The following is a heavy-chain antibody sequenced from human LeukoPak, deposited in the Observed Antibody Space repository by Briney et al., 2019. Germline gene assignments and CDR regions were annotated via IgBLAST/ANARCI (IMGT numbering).Heavy chain of an antibody. Sequence: GGSLRLSCAASGFTFSSYGMHWVRQAPGKGLEWVAVISYDGSNKYYADSVKGRFTISRDNSKNTLYLQMNSLRAEDTAAYYCAKGEYYYDSSGPFDYWGQGTLVTVSS. CDR2: ISYDGSNK. CDR1: GFTFSSYG. CDR3: AKGEYYYDSSGPFDY. D-gene: IGHD3-22*01. V-gene: IGHV3-30*18. J-gene: IGHJ4*02.